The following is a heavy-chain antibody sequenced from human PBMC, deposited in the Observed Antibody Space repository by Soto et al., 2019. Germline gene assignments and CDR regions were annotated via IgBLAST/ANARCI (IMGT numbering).Heavy chain of an antibody. CDR2: ISGSGGST. CDR3: AKVALGYCSGGSCYSGRWFDP. J-gene: IGHJ5*02. D-gene: IGHD2-15*01. V-gene: IGHV3-23*01. CDR1: GFTFSSYA. Sequence: GGSLRVSCAASGFTFSSYAMSWVRQAPGKGLEWVSAISGSGGSTYYADSVKGRFTISRDNSKNTLYLQMNSLRAEDTAVYYCAKVALGYCSGGSCYSGRWFDPWGQGTQVTVSS.